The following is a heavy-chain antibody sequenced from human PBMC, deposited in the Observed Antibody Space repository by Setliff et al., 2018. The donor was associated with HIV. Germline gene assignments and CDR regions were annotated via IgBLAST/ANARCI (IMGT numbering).Heavy chain of an antibody. CDR2: IDPSGSI. V-gene: IGHV4-34*01. J-gene: IGHJ1*01. D-gene: IGHD6-13*01. CDR1: GFTFSAYA. Sequence: GSLRLSCAASGFTFSAYAMTWVRQAPGKGLEWIGEIDPSGSITYNPSLKSRVTISTDSSKNQFSLKLTSVIAADTSVYYCVRGGSSSWYRFFQLWGQGILVTVSS. CDR3: VRGGSSSWYRFFQL.